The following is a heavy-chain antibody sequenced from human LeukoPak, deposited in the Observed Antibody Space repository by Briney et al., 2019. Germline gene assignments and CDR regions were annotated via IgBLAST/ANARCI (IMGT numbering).Heavy chain of an antibody. D-gene: IGHD1-1*01. V-gene: IGHV4-59*12. J-gene: IGHJ6*02. CDR1: GGSISSYY. Sequence: PSETLSLTCTVSGGSISSYYWSWIRQPPGKGLEWIGFIYYSGSTYYNPSLKSRVTISVDRSKNQFSLKLSSVTAADTAVYYCARERYDSYYYYGMDVWGQGTTVTVSS. CDR3: ARERYDSYYYYGMDV. CDR2: IYYSGST.